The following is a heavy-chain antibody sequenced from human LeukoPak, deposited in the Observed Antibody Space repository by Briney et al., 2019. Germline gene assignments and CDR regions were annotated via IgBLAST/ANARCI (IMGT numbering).Heavy chain of an antibody. CDR2: IYSGGST. J-gene: IGHJ4*02. D-gene: IGHD1-26*01. V-gene: IGHV3-53*01. CDR1: GFTVSGNY. Sequence: GGSLRLSCVASGFTVSGNYMSWVRQAPGKGLEWVSVIYSGGSTYYADSVKGRFTISRDNSKNTLYLQMNSLRAEDTAVYYCARGGGPGGSYYYFDYWGQGTLVTVSS. CDR3: ARGGGPGGSYYYFDY.